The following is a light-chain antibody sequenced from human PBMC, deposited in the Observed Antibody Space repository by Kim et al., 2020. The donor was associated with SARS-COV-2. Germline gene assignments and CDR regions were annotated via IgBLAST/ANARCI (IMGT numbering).Light chain of an antibody. CDR1: KLGDKY. J-gene: IGLJ2*01. CDR3: QSWDSSTVV. Sequence: SESPEQTASISCSGDKLGDKYACWYQQKPGQSPVLVIYQDSQRPSGIPERFSGSNSGNTATLTISGTQAMDEADYYCQSWDSSTVVFGGGTQLTVL. CDR2: QDS. V-gene: IGLV3-1*01.